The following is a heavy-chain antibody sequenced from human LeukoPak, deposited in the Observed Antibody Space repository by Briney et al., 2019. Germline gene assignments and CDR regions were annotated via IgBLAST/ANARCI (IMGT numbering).Heavy chain of an antibody. D-gene: IGHD4-17*01. CDR1: GYSISSGYY. CDR3: ASTITVTTDY. J-gene: IGHJ4*02. V-gene: IGHV4-38-2*02. Sequence: SETLSLTCTVSGYSISSGYYWGWIRQPPGKGLEWIGSIYHSGSVYFNPSLKSRVTISVDTSNNQFSLKLSSVTAADTAVYYCASTITVTTDYWGQGTLVTVSS. CDR2: IYHSGSV.